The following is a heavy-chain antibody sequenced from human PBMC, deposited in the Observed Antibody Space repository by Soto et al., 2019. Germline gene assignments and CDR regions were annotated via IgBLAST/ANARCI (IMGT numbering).Heavy chain of an antibody. D-gene: IGHD2-15*01. CDR3: ATYYCSGGSCYSRYFDY. CDR1: GYTFTGYY. J-gene: IGHJ4*02. CDR2: INPNSGGT. V-gene: IGHV1-2*02. Sequence: ASVKVSFKASGYTFTGYYMHWMRQAPGQGLEWMGWINPNSGGTNYAQKFQGRVTMTRDTSISTAYMELSSLRSDDTAVYYCATYYCSGGSCYSRYFDYWGQGTLVTVSS.